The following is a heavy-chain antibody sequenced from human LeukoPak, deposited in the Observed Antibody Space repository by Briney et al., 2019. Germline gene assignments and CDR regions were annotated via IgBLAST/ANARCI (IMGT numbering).Heavy chain of an antibody. V-gene: IGHV3-23*01. J-gene: IGHJ4*02. D-gene: IGHD1-26*01. CDR1: GFTFSNYA. CDR3: AKKGSPRAGSSQYYYFGY. CDR2: ISGNGPYR. Sequence: GGSLRLSCAASGFTFSNYAMSWVRQAPGKGLEWVSIISGNGPYRYYSDSVRGRFTISRDNSKNTLYLQMNSLGAEDTAVYYCAKKGSPRAGSSQYYYFGYWGLGTLVTVSS.